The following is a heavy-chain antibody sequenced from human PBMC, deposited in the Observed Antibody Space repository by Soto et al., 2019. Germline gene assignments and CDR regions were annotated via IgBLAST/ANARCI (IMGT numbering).Heavy chain of an antibody. CDR1: GGSISGGDYY. J-gene: IGHJ6*02. CDR2: IYYSGST. V-gene: IGHV4-30-4*01. CDR3: ARDHTTYYYGMDV. Sequence: PSETLARSCTVSGGSISGGDYYWMGIRQPPGKGLEWIGYIYYSGSTYYNPSLKSRVTISVDTSKNQFSLKLSSVTAADTAVYYCARDHTTYYYGMDVWGQGTTVTVSS.